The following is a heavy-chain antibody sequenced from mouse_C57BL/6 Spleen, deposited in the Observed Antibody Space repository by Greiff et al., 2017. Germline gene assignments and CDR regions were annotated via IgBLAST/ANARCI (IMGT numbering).Heavy chain of an antibody. CDR1: GYTFTSYW. CDR3: ARSFTTVVATDYFDY. V-gene: IGHV1-55*01. J-gene: IGHJ2*01. Sequence: QVQLQQPGAELVKPGASVKMSCKASGYTFTSYWITWVKQRPGQGLEWIGDIYPGSGSTNYNEKFKSKATLTVDTSSSTAYMQLSSLTSEDSAVYYCARSFTTVVATDYFDYWGQGTTLTVSS. D-gene: IGHD1-1*01. CDR2: IYPGSGST.